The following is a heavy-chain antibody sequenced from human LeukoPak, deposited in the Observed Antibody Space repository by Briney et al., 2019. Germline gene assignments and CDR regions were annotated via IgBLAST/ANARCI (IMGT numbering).Heavy chain of an antibody. Sequence: SETLSLTCTVSGGSISSYYWSWIRQPAGKGLEWIGRIYTSGSTNYNPSLKSRVTMSVDTSKNQFSLKLSSVTAADTAVYYCARGGGSGSYYTIDYWGQGTLVTVSS. CDR2: IYTSGST. CDR3: ARGGGSGSYYTIDY. V-gene: IGHV4-4*07. J-gene: IGHJ4*02. CDR1: GGSISSYY. D-gene: IGHD1-26*01.